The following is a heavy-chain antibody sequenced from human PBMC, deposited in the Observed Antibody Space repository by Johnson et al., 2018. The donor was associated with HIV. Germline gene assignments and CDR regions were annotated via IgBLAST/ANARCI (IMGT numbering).Heavy chain of an antibody. J-gene: IGHJ3*02. CDR3: ATYYDNSGYTLWGNAFDI. V-gene: IGHV3-30*02. Sequence: QLQLVESGGGLVQPGGSLRLSCAASGLSVSSHYISWVRQAPGKGLEWVAFIRYDGSNKYYADSVKGRFTISRDNSKNTLYLQMNSLRAEDTAVYYCATYYDNSGYTLWGNAFDIWGQGTMVTVSS. CDR2: IRYDGSNK. CDR1: GLSVSSHY. D-gene: IGHD3-22*01.